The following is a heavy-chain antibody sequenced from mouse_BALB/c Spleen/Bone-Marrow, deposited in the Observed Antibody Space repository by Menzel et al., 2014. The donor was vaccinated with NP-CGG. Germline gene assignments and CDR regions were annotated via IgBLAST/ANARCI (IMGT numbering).Heavy chain of an antibody. Sequence: QVQLKESGPGLVPPSRSLSITCTISGFSLTSYGVHWVRQPPGKGLEWLVVIWSDGSTTYNSALKSRLSISKANSKSQVFLKMNSLQTDNTAMCYCARQKYGYAMDYWGQGTPVTVSS. V-gene: IGHV2-6-1*01. J-gene: IGHJ4*01. D-gene: IGHD1-1*02. CDR3: ARQKYGYAMDY. CDR2: IWSDGST. CDR1: GFSLTSYG.